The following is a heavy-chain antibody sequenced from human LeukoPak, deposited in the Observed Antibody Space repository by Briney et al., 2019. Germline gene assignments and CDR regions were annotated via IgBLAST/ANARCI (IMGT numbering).Heavy chain of an antibody. J-gene: IGHJ6*02. CDR2: IYYSGST. CDR1: GGSISSYY. V-gene: IGHV4-59*08. CDR3: ARHTYYYYGMDV. Sequence: PSETLSLTCTVSGGSISSYYWSWIRQPPGKGLEWIGYIYYSGSTNYNPSLKSRVTISVDTSKNQFSLKLSSVTAADTAVYYCARHTYYYYGMDVWGQGTTVTVSS.